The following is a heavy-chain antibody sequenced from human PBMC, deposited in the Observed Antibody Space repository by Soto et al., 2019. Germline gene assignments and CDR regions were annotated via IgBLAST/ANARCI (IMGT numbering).Heavy chain of an antibody. Sequence: SETLSLTCTVSGGSISSGGYYWSWIRQHPGKGLERIGYIYYSGSTYYNPSLKSRVTISVDTSKNQFSLKLSSVTAADTAVYYCARNTYYYDSSGYYYNFDYWGQGTLVTVSS. J-gene: IGHJ4*02. V-gene: IGHV4-31*03. D-gene: IGHD3-22*01. CDR2: IYYSGST. CDR1: GGSISSGGYY. CDR3: ARNTYYYDSSGYYYNFDY.